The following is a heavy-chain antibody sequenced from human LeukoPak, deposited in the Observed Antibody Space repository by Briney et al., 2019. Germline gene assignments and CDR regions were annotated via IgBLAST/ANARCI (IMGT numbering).Heavy chain of an antibody. Sequence: GGSLRLSCAASGFTFSSYSMDWVRQAPGKGLEWVSSISSSSSYIYYADSVKGRFTISRDNSKNTLYLQMNSLRAEDTAVYYCAREADYYDSSGYYADWGQGTLVTVSS. CDR3: AREADYYDSSGYYAD. CDR2: ISSSSSYI. CDR1: GFTFSSYS. D-gene: IGHD3-22*01. J-gene: IGHJ4*02. V-gene: IGHV3-21*01.